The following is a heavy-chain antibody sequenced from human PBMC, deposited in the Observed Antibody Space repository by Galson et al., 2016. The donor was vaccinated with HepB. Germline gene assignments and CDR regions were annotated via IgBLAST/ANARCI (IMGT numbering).Heavy chain of an antibody. Sequence: QSGAEVKKPGESLRVSCKGSGYNFTSYWINWVRQEPGKGLEWVGRIDPDDSYSNYNPSIQGHVTISADKSTTTAYLQWSRLKASDTAMYYCARLSSTYFDYWGQGTLVTVSS. CDR2: IDPDDSYS. CDR1: GYNFTSYW. CDR3: ARLSSTYFDY. J-gene: IGHJ4*02. V-gene: IGHV5-10-1*01.